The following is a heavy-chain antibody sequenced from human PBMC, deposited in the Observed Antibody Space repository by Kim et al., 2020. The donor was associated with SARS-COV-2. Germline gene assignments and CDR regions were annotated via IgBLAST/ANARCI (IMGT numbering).Heavy chain of an antibody. D-gene: IGHD1-26*01. CDR2: ISAYNGNT. Sequence: ASVKVSCKASGYTFTSYGISWVRQAPGQGLEWMGWISAYNGNTNYAQKLQGRVTMTTDTSTSTAYMELRSLRSDDTAVYYCARDLGEGSGSYLSLFYYYGMDVWGQGTTVTVSS. J-gene: IGHJ6*02. CDR1: GYTFTSYG. V-gene: IGHV1-18*04. CDR3: ARDLGEGSGSYLSLFYYYGMDV.